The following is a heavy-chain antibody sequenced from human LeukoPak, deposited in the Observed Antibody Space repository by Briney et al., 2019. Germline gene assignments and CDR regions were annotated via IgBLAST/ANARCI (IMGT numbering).Heavy chain of an antibody. V-gene: IGHV3-23*01. CDR3: VKDRGGMPFYGMDV. J-gene: IGHJ6*02. Sequence: GGALRLSCAGSGFTFSSDAMGWVRQAPGKGLGRVSTISGSGGAGTYYSASVKGRFTVSRDNSRNTLYLPMNRLRAADTAVYYCVKDRGGMPFYGMDVWGQGTTVTVSS. CDR1: GFTFSSDA. CDR2: ISGSGGAGT. D-gene: IGHD1-26*01.